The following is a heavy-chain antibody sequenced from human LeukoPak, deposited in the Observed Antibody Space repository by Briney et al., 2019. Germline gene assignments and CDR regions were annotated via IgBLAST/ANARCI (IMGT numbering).Heavy chain of an antibody. V-gene: IGHV1-18*01. D-gene: IGHD6-13*01. Sequence: PSVKLSCNASVYTFTSYGISWVRQAPGQGLEWMGWISAYKGNTNYAQKLQGRVNKTTDTSTHTAHGDQRSLRSGDSAVFQCERATWDSSWYRGDDFDIWGQGTMVTVSS. J-gene: IGHJ3*02. CDR2: ISAYKGNT. CDR3: ERATWDSSWYRGDDFDI. CDR1: VYTFTSYG.